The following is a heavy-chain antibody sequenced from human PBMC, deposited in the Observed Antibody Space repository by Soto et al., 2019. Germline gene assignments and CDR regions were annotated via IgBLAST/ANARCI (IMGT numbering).Heavy chain of an antibody. CDR2: INPNSGGT. J-gene: IGHJ5*02. V-gene: IGHV1-2*04. CDR3: ARGAKGVRGVIISGGWFDP. D-gene: IGHD3-10*01. Sequence: ASVRVSCKASGYTFTGYYMHWVRQAPGQGLEWMGWINPNSGGTNYAQKFQGWVTMTRDTSISTAYMELSRLRSDDTAVYYCARGAKGVRGVIISGGWFDPWGQGTLVTVSS. CDR1: GYTFTGYY.